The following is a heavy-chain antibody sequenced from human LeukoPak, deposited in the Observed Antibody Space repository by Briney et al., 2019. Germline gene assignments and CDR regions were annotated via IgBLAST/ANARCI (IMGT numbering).Heavy chain of an antibody. D-gene: IGHD5-18*01. Sequence: GGSLRLSCTASGFTFGNAWMNWVRQAPGKGLEWVGRIVSKTDGGRTDYAAPVKGRFTISRDDSKNTVYLQMNSLKTEDTAVYYCTRDTDYRGQGTLVTVSS. CDR2: IVSKTDGGRT. V-gene: IGHV3-15*07. J-gene: IGHJ4*02. CDR3: TRDTDY. CDR1: GFTFGNAW.